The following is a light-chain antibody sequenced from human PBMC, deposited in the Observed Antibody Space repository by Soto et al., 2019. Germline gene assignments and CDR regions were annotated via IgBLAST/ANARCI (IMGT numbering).Light chain of an antibody. V-gene: IGKV1-5*01. CDR2: AAS. CDR1: QTISVS. Sequence: IQMTQSPSTLSASVGDTVTITCRASQTISVSLAWYRQKPGKAPNLLIYAASTLQNGVPSTFSGSGSGTEFTLTISSLQPEDFGTYYCQQFKSYPITFGQGTRLEIK. J-gene: IGKJ5*01. CDR3: QQFKSYPIT.